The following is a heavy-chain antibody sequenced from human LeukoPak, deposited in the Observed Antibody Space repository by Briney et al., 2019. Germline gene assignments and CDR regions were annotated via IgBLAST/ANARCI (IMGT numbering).Heavy chain of an antibody. Sequence: SVKVSCKVSGYTLTELSMHWVRQAPGQGLEWMGGIIPIFGTTNYAQKFQGRVTITADESTSTAYMELSSLRSEDTAVYYCARVALWFGAATRDYYYGMDVWGQGTTVTVSS. D-gene: IGHD3-10*01. V-gene: IGHV1-69*13. J-gene: IGHJ6*02. CDR2: IIPIFGTT. CDR3: ARVALWFGAATRDYYYGMDV. CDR1: GYTLTELS.